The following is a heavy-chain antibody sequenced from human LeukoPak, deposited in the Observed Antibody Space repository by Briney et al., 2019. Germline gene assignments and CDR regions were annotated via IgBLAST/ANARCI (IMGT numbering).Heavy chain of an antibody. Sequence: SETLSLTCTVSGGSISSSSYYWGWIRQPPGKGLEWIGSIYYSGSTYYNPSLKSRVTISVDTSKNQFSLKLSSVTAADTAVYYCAREEGDHDAFDIWGQGTMVTVSS. D-gene: IGHD3-10*01. V-gene: IGHV4-39*07. CDR2: IYYSGST. CDR1: GGSISSSSYY. CDR3: AREEGDHDAFDI. J-gene: IGHJ3*02.